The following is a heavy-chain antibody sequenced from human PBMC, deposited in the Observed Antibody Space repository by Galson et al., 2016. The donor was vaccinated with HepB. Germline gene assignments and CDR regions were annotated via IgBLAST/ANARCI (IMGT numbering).Heavy chain of an antibody. CDR1: GGTFNRHS. J-gene: IGHJ5*02. V-gene: IGHV1-69*13. Sequence: SVKVSCKASGGTFNRHSVTWVRQAPGGGLEWMGGIIPIFGTVTYAKKFQDRVTITADEATSTSYMELSGLTSDDTAVYYCLRDPRGGSGVDRVASWFDPWGLGTLVTVSS. CDR3: LRDPRGGSGVDRVASWFDP. CDR2: IIPIFGTV. D-gene: IGHD3-16*01.